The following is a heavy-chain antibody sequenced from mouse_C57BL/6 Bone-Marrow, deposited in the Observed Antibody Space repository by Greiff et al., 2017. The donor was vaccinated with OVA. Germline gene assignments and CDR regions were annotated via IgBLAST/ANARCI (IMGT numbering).Heavy chain of an antibody. CDR3: ARSAYYGYDY. CDR1: GYTFTSYR. J-gene: IGHJ2*01. V-gene: IGHV1-64*01. D-gene: IGHD2-9*01. Sequence: QVQLQQPGAELVKPGASVKLSCKASGYTFTSYRMHWVKQRPGQGLEWIGMIHPNSGSTNYNEKFKSKATLTVDKSSSTAYMQLSSLTSEDSAVYYCARSAYYGYDYWGQGTTLTVSS. CDR2: IHPNSGST.